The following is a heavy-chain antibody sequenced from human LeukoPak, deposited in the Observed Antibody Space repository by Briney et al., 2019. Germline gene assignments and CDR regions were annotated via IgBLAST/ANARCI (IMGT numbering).Heavy chain of an antibody. CDR1: GYSFTSYW. CDR2: IYPGDSDT. Sequence: GESLKISCKGSGYSFTSYWIGWVRQMPGKGLEWMGIIYPGDSDTRYSPSFQGQVTISADKSISTAYLQWSSLKASDTAMYYCAGQYYDYVWGSYRLDYWGQGTLVTVSS. CDR3: AGQYYDYVWGSYRLDY. D-gene: IGHD3-16*02. J-gene: IGHJ4*02. V-gene: IGHV5-51*01.